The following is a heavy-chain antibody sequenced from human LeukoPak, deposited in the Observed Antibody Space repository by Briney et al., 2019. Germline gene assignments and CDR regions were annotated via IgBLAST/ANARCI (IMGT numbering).Heavy chain of an antibody. V-gene: IGHV3-21*01. CDR3: ANGLYSSGPKTFPGIRYFDY. D-gene: IGHD6-19*01. J-gene: IGHJ4*02. Sequence: GRSLRLSCAASGFTFSSYSMNWVRRAPGKGLEWVSSISTSSSCIYYADSVRGRFTISRDNAKNSLYLQMNSLRAEDTAVYSCANGLYSSGPKTFPGIRYFDYWGQGTLVTVSS. CDR2: ISTSSSCI. CDR1: GFTFSSYS.